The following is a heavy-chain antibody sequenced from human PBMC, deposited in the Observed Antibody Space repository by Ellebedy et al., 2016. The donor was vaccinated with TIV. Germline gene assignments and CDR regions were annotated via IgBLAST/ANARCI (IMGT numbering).Heavy chain of an antibody. V-gene: IGHV4-30-4*01. CDR3: ARAVTIFGVVTYYYYGMNV. J-gene: IGHJ6*02. Sequence: SETLSLTCTVSGGSISSGDYYWSWIRQPPGKGLEWIGYIYYSGSTYYNPSLKSRVTISVDTSKNQFSLKLSSVTAAGTAVYYCARAVTIFGVVTYYYYGMNVWGQGTTVTVSS. CDR2: IYYSGST. D-gene: IGHD3-3*01. CDR1: GGSISSGDYY.